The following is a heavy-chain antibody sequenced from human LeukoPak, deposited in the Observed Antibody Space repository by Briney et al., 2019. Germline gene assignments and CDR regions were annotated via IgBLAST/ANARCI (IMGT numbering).Heavy chain of an antibody. D-gene: IGHD3-10*01. J-gene: IGHJ4*02. CDR2: ISGSGGST. CDR3: AKVGSGEYYFDY. Sequence: GGSLRLSCAASGFTFSSYAMSWVRQAPGKGLEWVSAISGSGGSTYYADPVKGRFTISRDNSKNTLYLQMNSLRAEDTAVYYCAKVGSGEYYFDYWGQGTLVTVSS. CDR1: GFTFSSYA. V-gene: IGHV3-23*01.